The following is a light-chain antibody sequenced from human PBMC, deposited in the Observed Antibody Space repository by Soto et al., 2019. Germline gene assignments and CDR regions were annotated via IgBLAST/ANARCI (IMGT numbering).Light chain of an antibody. V-gene: IGKV1-5*03. CDR1: QSVTSW. CDR3: QQYYSFPWT. J-gene: IGKJ1*01. CDR2: EAS. Sequence: DIQMTQSPSTLSAFVGDRVTITCRASQSVTSWLAWYQQKPGKAPKLLIYEASNLESGVPSRFSGSGSGTEFTLTISSLQPDDFATYYCQQYYSFPWTFGQGTKVEIK.